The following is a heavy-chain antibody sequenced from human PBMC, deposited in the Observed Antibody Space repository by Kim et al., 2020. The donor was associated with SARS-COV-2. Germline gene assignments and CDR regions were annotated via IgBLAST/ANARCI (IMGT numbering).Heavy chain of an antibody. D-gene: IGHD3-10*01. J-gene: IGHJ4*02. V-gene: IGHV1-58*01. Sequence: AQKFQERVTITRDMSTSTAYMELSSLRSEDTAVYYCAAVMYGSGSYYTDYWGQGTLVTVSS. CDR3: AAVMYGSGSYYTDY.